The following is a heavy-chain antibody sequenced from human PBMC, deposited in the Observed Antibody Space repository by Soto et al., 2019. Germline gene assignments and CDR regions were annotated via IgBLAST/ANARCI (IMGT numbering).Heavy chain of an antibody. CDR3: ASRKYCSSTSCYYEDAFDI. Sequence: GESLKISCNGSGYSFTIYWISWVRQMPGKGLEWMGRIDPSDSYTNYSPSFQGHVTISADKSISTAYLQWSSLKASDTAMYYCASRKYCSSTSCYYEDAFDIWGQGTMVTVSS. V-gene: IGHV5-10-1*01. CDR2: IDPSDSYT. CDR1: GYSFTIYW. D-gene: IGHD2-2*01. J-gene: IGHJ3*02.